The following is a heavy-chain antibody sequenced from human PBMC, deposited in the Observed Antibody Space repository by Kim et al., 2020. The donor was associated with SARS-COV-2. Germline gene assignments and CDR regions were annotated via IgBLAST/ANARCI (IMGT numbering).Heavy chain of an antibody. CDR3: ARGEIAAAGVSTIGY. CDR2: INHSGST. Sequence: SETLSLTCAVYGGSFSGYYWSWIRQPPGKGLEWIGEINHSGSTNYNPSLKNRVTISVDTSKNQFSLKLSSVTAADTAVYYCARGEIAAAGVSTIGYWGQGTLVTVSS. V-gene: IGHV4-34*01. J-gene: IGHJ4*02. CDR1: GGSFSGYY. D-gene: IGHD6-13*01.